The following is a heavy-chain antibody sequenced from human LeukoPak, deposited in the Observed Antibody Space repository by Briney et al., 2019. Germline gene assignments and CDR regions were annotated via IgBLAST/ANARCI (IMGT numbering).Heavy chain of an antibody. CDR1: GGTFSSYA. J-gene: IGHJ6*03. V-gene: IGHV1-69*05. CDR2: IIPIFGTA. Sequence: SVKVSCKSSGGTFSSYAISWVRQAPGQGLEWMGGIIPIFGTANYAQKFHGRVRITTDESTRKAYMELSSLRSEDTAVYYCARGRMATILDYYMDVWGKGTTVTVSS. CDR3: ARGRMATILDYYMDV. D-gene: IGHD5-12*01.